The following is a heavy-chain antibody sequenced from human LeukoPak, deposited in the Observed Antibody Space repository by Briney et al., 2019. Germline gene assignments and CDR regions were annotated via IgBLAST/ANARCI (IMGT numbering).Heavy chain of an antibody. J-gene: IGHJ3*02. V-gene: IGHV1-18*01. D-gene: IGHD3-10*01. CDR3: ARVDMVRAGPYAFDI. CDR2: ISAYNGNT. CDR1: GYTFTSYG. Sequence: ASVKVSCKASGYTFTSYGISWVRQAPGQGLEWMGWISAYNGNTNYAQKLQGRVTMTTDTSTSTAYMELRSLRSDDTDVYYCARVDMVRAGPYAFDIWGQGTMVTVSS.